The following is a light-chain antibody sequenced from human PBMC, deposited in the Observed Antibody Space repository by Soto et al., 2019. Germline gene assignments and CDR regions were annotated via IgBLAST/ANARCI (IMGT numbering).Light chain of an antibody. V-gene: IGLV2-11*01. Sequence: QSALTQPRSVSGSPGQSVTISCTGTSSDVGGYNYVSWYQQHPGKAPKLMIYDVSKRPSGVPDRLSGSKSGNTAFLTISGLHAEDEADYYCCSYAGSNTLVFGGGTKLTVL. CDR3: CSYAGSNTLV. CDR2: DVS. CDR1: SSDVGGYNY. J-gene: IGLJ3*02.